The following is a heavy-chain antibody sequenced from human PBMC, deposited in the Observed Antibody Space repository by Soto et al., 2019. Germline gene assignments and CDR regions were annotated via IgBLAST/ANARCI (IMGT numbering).Heavy chain of an antibody. CDR3: ARGTPYCSGGSCYGSGMDV. CDR1: GFTFSSYA. CDR2: ISYDGSNK. V-gene: IGHV3-30-3*01. J-gene: IGHJ6*02. Sequence: PGGSLILSCAASGFTFSSYAMHWVRQAPGKGLEWVAVISYDGSNKYYADSVKGRFTISRDNSKNTLYLQMNSLRAEDTAVYYCARGTPYCSGGSCYGSGMDVWGQGTTVSVSS. D-gene: IGHD2-15*01.